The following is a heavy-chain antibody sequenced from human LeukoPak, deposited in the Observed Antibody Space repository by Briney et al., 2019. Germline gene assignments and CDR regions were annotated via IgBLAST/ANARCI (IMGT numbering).Heavy chain of an antibody. CDR3: ATTKYYIAAAQYYYMDV. J-gene: IGHJ6*03. CDR2: IIPIFGTA. CDR1: GGTFSSYA. V-gene: IGHV1-69*01. D-gene: IGHD6-6*01. Sequence: GSSVKVSCKASGGTFSSYAISWVRQAPGQGLEWMGGIIPIFGTANYAQKFQGRVTITADESTSTAYMELSSLRSEDTAVYYCATTKYYIAAAQYYYMDVWGKGTTVTVSS.